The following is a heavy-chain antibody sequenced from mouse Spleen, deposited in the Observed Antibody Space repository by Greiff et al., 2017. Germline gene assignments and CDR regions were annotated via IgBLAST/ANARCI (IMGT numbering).Heavy chain of an antibody. CDR1: GYTFTDYY. J-gene: IGHJ2*01. V-gene: IGHV1-26*01. CDR2: INPNNGGT. CDR3: ARGGINYFDY. Sequence: EVQLQQSGPELVKPGASVKIPCKASGYTFTDYYMNWVKQSHGKSLEWIGDINPNNGGTSYNQKFKGKATLTVDKSSSTAYMELRSLTSEDSAVYYCARGGINYFDYWGQGTTLTVSS.